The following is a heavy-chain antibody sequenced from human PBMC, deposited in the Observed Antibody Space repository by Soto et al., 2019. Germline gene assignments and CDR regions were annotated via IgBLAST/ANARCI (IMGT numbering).Heavy chain of an antibody. CDR2: INHSGST. D-gene: IGHD6-13*01. J-gene: IGHJ4*02. CDR1: GGSFSGYY. CDR3: ARGRAAVRNPFDY. V-gene: IGHV4-34*01. Sequence: ASETLSLTCAVYGGSFSGYYWNWIRQPPGKGLERIGEINHSGSTNYNPSLNSRVTISVVTSKNQFSLKLSSVTAADTVVYYCARGRAAVRNPFDYWGQGTLVTVSS.